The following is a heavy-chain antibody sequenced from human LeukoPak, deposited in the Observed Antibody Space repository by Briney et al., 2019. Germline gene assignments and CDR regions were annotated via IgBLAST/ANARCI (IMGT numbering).Heavy chain of an antibody. CDR1: GGSFNGYY. D-gene: IGHD3-10*01. J-gene: IGHJ4*02. V-gene: IGHV4-34*01. CDR2: INHSGST. Sequence: SETLSLTCAVYGGSFNGYYWSWIRQPPGKGLEWIGEINHSGSTNYNPSLKSRVTISVDTSKNQFSLKLSSVTAADTAVYYCARPGSGRAFDYWGQGTLVTVSS. CDR3: ARPGSGRAFDY.